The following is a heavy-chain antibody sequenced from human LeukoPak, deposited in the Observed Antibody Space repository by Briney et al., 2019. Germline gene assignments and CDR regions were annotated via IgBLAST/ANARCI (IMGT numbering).Heavy chain of an antibody. CDR1: GYTFTGYY. D-gene: IGHD3-22*01. J-gene: IGHJ4*02. V-gene: IGHV1-2*06. Sequence: ASVKVSCKASGYTFTGYYMHWVRQAPGQGLEWMGRINPNSGGTNYAQKFQGRVTMTRDTSISPAYMELSRLRSDDTAVYYCARTFDYYDSSGQDDYWGQGTLVTVSS. CDR3: ARTFDYYDSSGQDDY. CDR2: INPNSGGT.